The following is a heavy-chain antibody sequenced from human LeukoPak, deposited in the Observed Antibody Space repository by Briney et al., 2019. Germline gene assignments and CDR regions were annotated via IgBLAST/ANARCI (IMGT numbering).Heavy chain of an antibody. Sequence: PGGSLRLSCAASGFTFSSYEMNWVRQAPGKGLEWVSYISSSGSTIYYADSVKGRFTISRDNSKNTLYLQMNSLRGEDTAVYYCARDPYSSHMNWFDPWGQGTLVTVS. CDR3: ARDPYSSHMNWFDP. CDR1: GFTFSSYE. CDR2: ISSSGSTI. V-gene: IGHV3-48*03. J-gene: IGHJ5*01. D-gene: IGHD6-13*01.